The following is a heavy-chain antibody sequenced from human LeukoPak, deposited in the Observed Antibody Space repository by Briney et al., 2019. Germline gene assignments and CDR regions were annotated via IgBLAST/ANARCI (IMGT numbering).Heavy chain of an antibody. Sequence: ASVKFSCKASGYTFTYYYMHWVRQAPGQGLEWMGWINPNSGGTNYVQKFQGRVTMTRDTSISTVYMELTRLRSDDTAFYYCARDGNFDYWGQGTLVTVSS. CDR3: ARDGNFDY. CDR2: INPNSGGT. J-gene: IGHJ4*02. CDR1: GYTFTYYY. V-gene: IGHV1-2*02. D-gene: IGHD1-14*01.